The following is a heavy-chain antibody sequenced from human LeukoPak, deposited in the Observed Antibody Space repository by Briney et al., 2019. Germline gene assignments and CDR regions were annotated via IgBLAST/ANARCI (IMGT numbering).Heavy chain of an antibody. CDR3: AREGRVHDAFDI. CDR2: IYYTGTT. Sequence: PSETLSLTCTVSGGSISTYYWSWIRQPPGKGLEWIGYIYYTGTTNYNPSLKSRVTISVDTSKNQFSLKLSSVTAADTAVYYCAREGRVHDAFDIWGQGTMVTVSS. CDR1: GGSISTYY. J-gene: IGHJ3*02. V-gene: IGHV4-59*08.